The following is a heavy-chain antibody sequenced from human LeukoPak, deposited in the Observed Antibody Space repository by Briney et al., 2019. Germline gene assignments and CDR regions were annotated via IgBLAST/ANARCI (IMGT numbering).Heavy chain of an antibody. CDR2: ISSSGSTI. Sequence: PGGSLRLSCAASGFTFSDYYMSWIRQAPGKGLEWVSYISSSGSTIYYADSVKGRFTISRDNAKNSLYLQMNSLRAEDTAVYYCARDRRSSTSCYRKTPGYFDYWGQGTLVTVSS. CDR1: GFTFSDYY. J-gene: IGHJ4*02. V-gene: IGHV3-11*01. D-gene: IGHD2-2*01. CDR3: ARDRRSSTSCYRKTPGYFDY.